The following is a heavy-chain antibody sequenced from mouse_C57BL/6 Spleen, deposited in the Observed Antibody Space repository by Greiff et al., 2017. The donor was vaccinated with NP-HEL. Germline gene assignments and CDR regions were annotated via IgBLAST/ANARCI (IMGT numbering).Heavy chain of an antibody. Sequence: QVQLQESGPGLVAPSQSLSITCTVSGFSLTSYAISWVRQPPGKGLEWLGVIWTGGGTNYNSALKSRLSISKDNSKSQVFLKMNSLQTDDTARYYCARFYYGNYGLYYYAMDYWGQGTSVTVSS. D-gene: IGHD2-1*01. J-gene: IGHJ4*01. CDR2: IWTGGGT. CDR3: ARFYYGNYGLYYYAMDY. V-gene: IGHV2-9-1*01. CDR1: GFSLTSYA.